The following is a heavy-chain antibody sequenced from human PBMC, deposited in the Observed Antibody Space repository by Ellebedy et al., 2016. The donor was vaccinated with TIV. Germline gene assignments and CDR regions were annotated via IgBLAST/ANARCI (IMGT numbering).Heavy chain of an antibody. CDR1: GLTFSSYA. CDR2: ISGRGRNT. Sequence: GGSLRLSXAASGLTFSSYAMAWVRQAPGKGLEWVSGISGRGRNTYYADFVKGRYTISRDNSDNTMHLHMNSLRGEDTDVYYCAKGRRLLIPEYFDSWGQGILVTVSS. J-gene: IGHJ4*02. V-gene: IGHV3-23*01. CDR3: AKGRRLLIPEYFDS.